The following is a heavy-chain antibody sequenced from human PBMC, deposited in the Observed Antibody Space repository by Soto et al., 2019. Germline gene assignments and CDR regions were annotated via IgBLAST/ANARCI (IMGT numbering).Heavy chain of an antibody. CDR1: GFTFISYW. D-gene: IGHD2-15*01. V-gene: IGHV3-74*01. J-gene: IGHJ5*02. Sequence: PGGSLRLFCAASGFTFISYWMHWVRQAPGKGLAWVSRINSDGSSTSYADSVKGRFTISRDNAKNTLYLQMNSLRAEDTAVYYCARGVANWFDPWGQGTLVTVSS. CDR2: INSDGSST. CDR3: ARGVANWFDP.